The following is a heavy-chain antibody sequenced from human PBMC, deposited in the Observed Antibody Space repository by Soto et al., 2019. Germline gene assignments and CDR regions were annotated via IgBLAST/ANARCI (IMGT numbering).Heavy chain of an antibody. J-gene: IGHJ4*02. CDR2: IYYSGST. CDR1: GGSFSVSDCY. V-gene: IGHV4-30-4*01. Sequence: QVQLQESGPGLVKPSQTLSLTCTVSGGSFSVSDCYWTWIRQPPGKGLELIGYIYYSGSTYYNPSLSGRVTISVDRSKSQFSLELSSVTAADTAVYYCARAYGDYDHYDSWGQGTLVTVPS. CDR3: ARAYGDYDHYDS. D-gene: IGHD4-17*01.